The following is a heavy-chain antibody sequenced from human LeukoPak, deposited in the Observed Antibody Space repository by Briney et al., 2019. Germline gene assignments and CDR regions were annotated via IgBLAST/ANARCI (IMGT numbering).Heavy chain of an antibody. Sequence: GGSLRLSCSGSGFTFSNYVMHWVRQAPGKGLEYVSTISSNGGSTYYADSVEGRFTISRDNSKNTLHLQMSSLRAEDTAVYYCVKGVDTAMYDAFDIWGQGTMVTVSS. CDR2: ISSNGGST. CDR1: GFTFSNYV. CDR3: VKGVDTAMYDAFDI. J-gene: IGHJ3*02. D-gene: IGHD5-18*01. V-gene: IGHV3-64D*09.